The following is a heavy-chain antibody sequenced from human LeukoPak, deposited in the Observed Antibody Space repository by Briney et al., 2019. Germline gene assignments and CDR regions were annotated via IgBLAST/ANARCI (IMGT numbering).Heavy chain of an antibody. Sequence: GGSLRLSCAASGFTFSSYAMSWVRQAPGKGLEWVAFIRYDGSNKYYADSVKGRFTISRDNSKNTLYLQMNSLRAEDTAVYYCAKSSSTVTTLDYWGQGTLVTVSS. CDR1: GFTFSSYA. CDR2: IRYDGSNK. CDR3: AKSSSTVTTLDY. V-gene: IGHV3-30*02. D-gene: IGHD4-17*01. J-gene: IGHJ4*02.